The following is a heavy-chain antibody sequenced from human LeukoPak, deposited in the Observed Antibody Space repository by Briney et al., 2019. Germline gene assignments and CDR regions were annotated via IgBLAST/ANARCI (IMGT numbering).Heavy chain of an antibody. Sequence: ASVKVSCKASGYTFTGYYMHWVRQAPGQGLEWMGWINTNSGGTNYAQKFQGRVTMTRDTSISTAYMELRSLRSDDTAVYYCARVARQNYYYYYMDVWGKGTTVTVSS. V-gene: IGHV1-2*02. CDR1: GYTFTGYY. CDR3: ARVARQNYYYYYMDV. CDR2: INTNSGGT. J-gene: IGHJ6*03.